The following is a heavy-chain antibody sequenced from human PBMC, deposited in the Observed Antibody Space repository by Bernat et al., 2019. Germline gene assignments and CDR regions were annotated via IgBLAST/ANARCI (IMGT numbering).Heavy chain of an antibody. J-gene: IGHJ4*02. CDR1: GFTLGRDD. CDR3: AKVNWKDANGF. Sequence: EVQLLESGGGLVQPGGSLRLSCAASGFTLGRDDVNWVRQAPGKGLEWVSGIGGSRPNTFYADSVRGRFTISRDISKNTLYLQMDSLRAEDTAVYFCAKVNWKDANGFWGQGTLVTVSS. CDR2: IGGSRPNT. D-gene: IGHD1-1*01. V-gene: IGHV3-23*01.